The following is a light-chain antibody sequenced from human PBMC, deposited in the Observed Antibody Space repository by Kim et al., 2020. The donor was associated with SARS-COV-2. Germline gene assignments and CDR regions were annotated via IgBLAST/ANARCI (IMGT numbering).Light chain of an antibody. J-gene: IGLJ2*01. Sequence: SSELTQDPAVSVALGPTVRITCQGDSLRSYYATWYQQKPGQAPRLVIYGKNNRPSVIPDLFSGSISGNTTSLTITGIHAGDEADYYCNSRDSNDNVVFGG. CDR3: NSRDSNDNVV. V-gene: IGLV3-19*01. CDR1: SLRSYY. CDR2: GKN.